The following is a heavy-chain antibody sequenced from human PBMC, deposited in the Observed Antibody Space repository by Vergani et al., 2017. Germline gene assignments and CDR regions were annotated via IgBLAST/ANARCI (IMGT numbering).Heavy chain of an antibody. D-gene: IGHD5-12*01. CDR2: ISGSGGST. CDR1: GFTFNHYA. CDR3: AKTNPRNSHYDYLYYYHAMDV. J-gene: IGHJ6*02. V-gene: IGHV3-23*01. Sequence: EVQLLESGGDLVQPGGSLRLSCAASGFTFNHYAMNWVRQAPGKGLEWVSGISGSGGSTYYAGSVKGRFTISRDSSKNTLYLQMNSLSAGDKAVYYCAKTNPRNSHYDYLYYYHAMDVWGQGTTVTVSS.